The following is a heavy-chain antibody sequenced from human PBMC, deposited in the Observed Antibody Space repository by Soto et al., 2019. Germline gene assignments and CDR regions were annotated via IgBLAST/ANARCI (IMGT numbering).Heavy chain of an antibody. D-gene: IGHD2-21*01. J-gene: IGHJ6*02. CDR3: ARDLAIDYYYGMDV. CDR1: GYTFTGYY. Sequence: ASVKVSCKASGYTFTGYYMHWVRQAPGQGLEWMGWINPNSGGTNYAQKFQGRVTMTRDTSISTAYMELSRLRSDDTAVYYCARDLAIDYYYGMDVWGQGITVTVSS. CDR2: INPNSGGT. V-gene: IGHV1-2*02.